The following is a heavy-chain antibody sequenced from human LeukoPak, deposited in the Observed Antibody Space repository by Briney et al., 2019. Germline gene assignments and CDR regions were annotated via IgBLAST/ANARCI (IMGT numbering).Heavy chain of an antibody. V-gene: IGHV3-21*01. CDR1: GFTFSSYS. D-gene: IGHD1-26*01. Sequence: GGSLRLSCAASGFTFSSYSMNWVRQAPGKGLEWVSSISSSSSYIYYADSVKGRFTIPRDNAKNSLYLQMNSLRAEDTAVYYCARDRWELTFDYWGQGTLATVSS. CDR2: ISSSSSYI. J-gene: IGHJ4*02. CDR3: ARDRWELTFDY.